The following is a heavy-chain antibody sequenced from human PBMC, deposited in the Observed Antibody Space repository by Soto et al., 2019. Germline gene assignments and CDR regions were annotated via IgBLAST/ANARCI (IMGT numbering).Heavy chain of an antibody. CDR3: AKGQTYYYGSGTLLIGYPFDY. J-gene: IGHJ4*02. Sequence: GGSLRLSCAASGFTFSSYAMSWVRQAPGKGLEWVSAISGSGGSTYYADSVKGRFTISRDNSKNTLYLQMNSLRAEDTAVYYCAKGQTYYYGSGTLLIGYPFDYWGQGTLVTVSS. D-gene: IGHD3-10*01. CDR2: ISGSGGST. V-gene: IGHV3-23*01. CDR1: GFTFSSYA.